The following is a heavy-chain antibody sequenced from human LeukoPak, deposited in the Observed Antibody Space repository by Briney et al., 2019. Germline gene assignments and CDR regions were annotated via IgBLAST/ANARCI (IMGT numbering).Heavy chain of an antibody. CDR2: IYYSGST. CDR1: GCSISTYF. V-gene: IGHV4-59*01. Sequence: SETLSLTCTVSGCSISTYFWSWIRQPPGKGLEWIGYIYYSGSTNYNSSLKSRVAISVDTSKNQFSLKLSSVTAADTAVYYCARGIDNNWFDPWGQGTLVTVSS. D-gene: IGHD3-9*01. CDR3: ARGIDNNWFDP. J-gene: IGHJ5*02.